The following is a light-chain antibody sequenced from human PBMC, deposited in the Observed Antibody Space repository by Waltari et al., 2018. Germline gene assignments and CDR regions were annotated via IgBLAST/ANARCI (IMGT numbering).Light chain of an antibody. CDR2: QST. CDR1: KLGDKY. Sequence: SYELTQPPSVSVSPGQTASITCSGDKLGDKYVCWYQQKPGQSPVLVIHQSTKRPSGSPELVSGSKSGNTATLTISGTQAMDEADYYCKAWDSTSVVFGGGTKLSVL. V-gene: IGLV3-1*01. CDR3: KAWDSTSVV. J-gene: IGLJ2*01.